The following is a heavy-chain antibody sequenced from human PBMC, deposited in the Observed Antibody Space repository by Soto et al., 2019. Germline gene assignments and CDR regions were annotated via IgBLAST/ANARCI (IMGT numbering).Heavy chain of an antibody. V-gene: IGHV4-61*01. D-gene: IGHD1-7*01. CDR1: GGSVSSGSYY. CDR2: IYYSGST. J-gene: IGHJ5*02. CDR3: ARSITGTSSWFDP. Sequence: PSETLSLTCTVSGGSVSSGSYYWSWIGQPPGKGLEWIGYIYYSGSTNYNPSLKSRVTISVDTSKNQFSLKLSSVTAADTAVYYCARSITGTSSWFDPWGQGTLVTVSS.